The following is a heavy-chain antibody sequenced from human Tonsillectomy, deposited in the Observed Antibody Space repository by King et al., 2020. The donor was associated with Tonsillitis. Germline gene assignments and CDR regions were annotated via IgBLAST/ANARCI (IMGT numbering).Heavy chain of an antibody. D-gene: IGHD3-10*01. CDR1: GFTFSNYW. J-gene: IGHJ4*02. Sequence: VQLVESGGGLVQPGGSLRLSCAASGFTFSNYWMGWVRQAPGKGLEWVASIKQDGREKYYVDSVKARFTISRDNPDNSLSLQMNSLRADDTAVYYCARVLLWFGEPNYFDYWGQGTLVTVSS. CDR3: ARVLLWFGEPNYFDY. V-gene: IGHV3-7*01. CDR2: IKQDGREK.